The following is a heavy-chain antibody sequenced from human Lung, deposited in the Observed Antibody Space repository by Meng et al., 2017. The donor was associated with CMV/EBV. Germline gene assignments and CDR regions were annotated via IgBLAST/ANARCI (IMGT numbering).Heavy chain of an antibody. V-gene: IGHV1-69*02. Sequence: SVKVSXLXSLFIFNSYTFSWVRQAPGQGLEWMGRNTPLLSMANSAQKFQGILTITSDKSTSTVYMELHNLMSEDTAVYYCASATYMTTQQGWFDTWGQGALVTVSS. D-gene: IGHD4-11*01. CDR2: NTPLLSMA. CDR1: LFIFNSYT. J-gene: IGHJ5*02. CDR3: ASATYMTTQQGWFDT.